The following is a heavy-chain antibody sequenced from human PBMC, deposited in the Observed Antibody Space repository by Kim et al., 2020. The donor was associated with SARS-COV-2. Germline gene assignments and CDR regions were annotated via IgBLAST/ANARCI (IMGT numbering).Heavy chain of an antibody. J-gene: IGHJ6*02. V-gene: IGHV3-23*01. CDR3: AKDLDDGSLTGYLPSMDV. D-gene: IGHD3-9*01. Sequence: KGRFTISRDNSKNTLYLQMTSRRAEDTAVYYCAKDLDDGSLTGYLPSMDVWGQGTTVTVSS.